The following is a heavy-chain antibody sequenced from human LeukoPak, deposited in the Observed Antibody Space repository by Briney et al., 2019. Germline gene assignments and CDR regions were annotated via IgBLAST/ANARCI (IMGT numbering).Heavy chain of an antibody. CDR1: GGAITNYY. CDR2: IHYRGST. V-gene: IGHV4-59*01. D-gene: IGHD2-21*02. Sequence: SETLSLTCGLSGGAITNYYWKWIRQAPGKGLEWIAYIHYRGSTNYNPSLRSRVTISVDTSKNQLSLKLRSVTAAYTAVYYCSRGSVVTTMFDYWGQGTLVTVSS. J-gene: IGHJ4*02. CDR3: SRGSVVTTMFDY.